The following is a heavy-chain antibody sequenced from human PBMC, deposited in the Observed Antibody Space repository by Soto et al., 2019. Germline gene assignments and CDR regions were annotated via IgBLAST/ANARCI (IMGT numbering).Heavy chain of an antibody. V-gene: IGHV4-31*02. CDR3: GRASAYCSTTSCPPMEAFWFDP. CDR1: GDSISSGDDY. J-gene: IGHJ5*02. D-gene: IGHD2-2*01. CDR2: IHYSGNS. Sequence: SETLSLTCSVPGDSISSGDDYWSWIRQHPGKGLEWIGYIHYSGNSYSNPSLESRVTISVDTSKNQFSLRLSSVTAADTAVYYCGRASAYCSTTSCPPMEAFWFDPWGQGTLVTVSS.